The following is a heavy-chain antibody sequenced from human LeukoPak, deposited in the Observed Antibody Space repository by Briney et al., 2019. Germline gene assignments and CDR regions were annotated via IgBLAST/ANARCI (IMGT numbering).Heavy chain of an antibody. CDR2: INPNSGGT. CDR3: ARDRGCSGGSCYFS. J-gene: IGHJ4*02. V-gene: IGHV1-2*02. Sequence: GASVKVSCKASGYTFTGYYMHWVRQAPGQGLEWMEWINPNSGGTNYAQKFQGRVTMTRDTSISTAYMELSSLRSDDTAVYYCARDRGCSGGSCYFSWGQGTLVTVSS. D-gene: IGHD2-15*01. CDR1: GYTFTGYY.